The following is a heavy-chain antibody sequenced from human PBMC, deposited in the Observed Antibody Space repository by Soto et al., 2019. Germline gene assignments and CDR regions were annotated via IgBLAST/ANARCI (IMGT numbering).Heavy chain of an antibody. Sequence: QVQLVQSGAEVKKPGSSVKVSCRASGGTFSNYAMSWVRQAPGQGLEWMGGIIPIFGTANYAQKFQGRVTITADESTTTAYVELNSLRSENTAIYSCTSGYFYDSTGYYPAEYFQHWGQGTLVTVSS. CDR2: IIPIFGTA. D-gene: IGHD3-22*01. J-gene: IGHJ1*01. CDR3: TSGYFYDSTGYYPAEYFQH. V-gene: IGHV1-69*01. CDR1: GGTFSNYA.